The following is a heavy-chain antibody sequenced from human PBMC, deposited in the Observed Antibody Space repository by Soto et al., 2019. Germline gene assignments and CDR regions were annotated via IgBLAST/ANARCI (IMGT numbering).Heavy chain of an antibody. CDR3: ARRNCTNGVCYGIAP. D-gene: IGHD2-8*01. CDR1: GDSINSDKYY. J-gene: IGHJ5*02. V-gene: IGHV4-39*01. CDR2: IYFRGNT. Sequence: PSETLSLTCSVSGDSINSDKYYWGWIRQPPGKGLEWIGSIYFRGNTYYNPSLKTRVTISLDKSKNQLSLKLNSVTAADTAVYYCARRNCTNGVCYGIAPWGQGTLVTVSS.